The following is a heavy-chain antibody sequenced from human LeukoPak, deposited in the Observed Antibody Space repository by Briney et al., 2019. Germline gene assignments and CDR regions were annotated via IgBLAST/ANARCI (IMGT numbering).Heavy chain of an antibody. CDR1: GGSISSSNW. CDR3: AREKGYCSGGSCYSETRAPLYYFDY. D-gene: IGHD2-15*01. Sequence: SETLSLTCAVSGGSISSSNWWSWFRQPPGKGLEWIGEIYHSGSTNYNPSLKSRVTISVDKSKNQFSLKLSSVTAADTAVYYCAREKGYCSGGSCYSETRAPLYYFDYWGQGTLVTVSS. CDR2: IYHSGST. V-gene: IGHV4-4*02. J-gene: IGHJ4*02.